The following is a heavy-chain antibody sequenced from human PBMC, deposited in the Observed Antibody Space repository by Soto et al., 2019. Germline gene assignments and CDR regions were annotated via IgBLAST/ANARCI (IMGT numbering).Heavy chain of an antibody. V-gene: IGHV1-69*01. CDR2: IIPIFGTS. Sequence: VQLVQSGAEVKKPGSSVKVSCKASGGTVSNYALSWVRQAPGQGLEWMGGIIPIFGTSNYAQKFQGRVTITADESTNIAYIDLSSLRSEDTAVYYCARARGYSYGDQYFDYWGQVTLVTVSS. D-gene: IGHD5-18*01. J-gene: IGHJ4*02. CDR3: ARARGYSYGDQYFDY. CDR1: GGTVSNYA.